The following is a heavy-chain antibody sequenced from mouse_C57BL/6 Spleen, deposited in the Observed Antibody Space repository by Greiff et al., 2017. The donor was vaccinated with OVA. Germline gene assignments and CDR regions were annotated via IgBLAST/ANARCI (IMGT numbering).Heavy chain of an antibody. CDR3: ARDGYDVAWFAY. V-gene: IGHV1-52*01. Sequence: QVQLKQPGAELVRPGSSVKLSCKASGYTFTSYWMHWVKQRPIQGLEWIGNIDPSDSETHYNQKFKDKATLTVDKSSSTAYMQLSSLTSEDSAVYYCARDGYDVAWFAYWGQGTLVTVSA. J-gene: IGHJ3*01. CDR1: GYTFTSYW. D-gene: IGHD2-2*01. CDR2: IDPSDSET.